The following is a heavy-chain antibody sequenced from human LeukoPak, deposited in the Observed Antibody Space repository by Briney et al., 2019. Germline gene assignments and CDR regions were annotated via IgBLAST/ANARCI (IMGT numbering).Heavy chain of an antibody. CDR2: INQDGSDK. V-gene: IGHV3-7*01. Sequence: GGSLRLSCAASGFTSSSYWMSWVRQAPGKGLEWVANINQDGSDKKYVDSVKGRFTISRDNAKNSQYLQMNSLRVEDTAVYYCARSLWPEDYWGQGTLVTVSS. J-gene: IGHJ4*02. D-gene: IGHD2-21*01. CDR1: GFTSSSYW. CDR3: ARSLWPEDY.